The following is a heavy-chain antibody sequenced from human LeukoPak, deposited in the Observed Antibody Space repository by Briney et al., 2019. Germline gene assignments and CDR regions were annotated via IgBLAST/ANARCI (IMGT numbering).Heavy chain of an antibody. CDR1: GYTLTELS. D-gene: IGHD5-12*01. J-gene: IGHJ3*02. CDR3: ATVREVATISRGAFDI. CDR2: FDPEDGET. Sequence: ASVKVSCKVSGYTLTELSMHWVRQAPGKGLEWMGGFDPEDGETIYAQKFQGRVTMSEDTSTDTAYMELSSLRSEDTAVYYCATVREVATISRGAFDIWGQGTMVTVSS. V-gene: IGHV1-24*01.